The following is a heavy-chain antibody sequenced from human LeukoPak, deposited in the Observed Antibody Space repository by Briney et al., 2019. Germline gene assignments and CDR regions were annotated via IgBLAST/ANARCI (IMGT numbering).Heavy chain of an antibody. CDR1: GYTLTELS. Sequence: ASVKVSCKVSGYTLTELSMHWVRQAPGKGLEWMGGFDPEDGETIYAQKFQGRVTMTEGTSTDTAYMELSSLRSEDTAVYYCASRDVFNYQDYYYYGMDVWGQGTTVTVSS. CDR3: ASRDVFNYQDYYYYGMDV. CDR2: FDPEDGET. V-gene: IGHV1-24*01. D-gene: IGHD4-11*01. J-gene: IGHJ6*02.